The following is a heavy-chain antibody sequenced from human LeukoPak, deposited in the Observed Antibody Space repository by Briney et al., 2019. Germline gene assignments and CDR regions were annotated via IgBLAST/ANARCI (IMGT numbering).Heavy chain of an antibody. V-gene: IGHV3-48*03. D-gene: IGHD4/OR15-4a*01. CDR1: GFTFSSYE. CDR3: ARGDYPDY. Sequence: PGGSLRLSCAVSGFTFSSYEMNWVRQAPGKGLEWVAYISSSGSTKYYADSVKARFTISRDSAKNSLYLQMNSLRAEDTALYYCARGDYPDYWGQGTLVTVSS. CDR2: ISSSGSTK. J-gene: IGHJ4*02.